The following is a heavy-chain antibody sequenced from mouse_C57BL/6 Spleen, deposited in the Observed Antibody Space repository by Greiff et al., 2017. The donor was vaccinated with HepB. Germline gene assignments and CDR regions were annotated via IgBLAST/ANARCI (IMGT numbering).Heavy chain of an antibody. CDR2: INPNNGGT. CDR3: ARRSLVTTVVATGSAMDY. J-gene: IGHJ4*01. D-gene: IGHD1-1*01. V-gene: IGHV1-26*01. Sequence: EVQLQQSGPELVKPGASVKISCKASGYTFTDYYMNWVKQSHGKSLEWIGDINPNNGGTSYNQKFKGKATLTVDKSSSTAYMELRSLTSEDSAVYYCARRSLVTTVVATGSAMDYWGQGTSVTVSS. CDR1: GYTFTDYY.